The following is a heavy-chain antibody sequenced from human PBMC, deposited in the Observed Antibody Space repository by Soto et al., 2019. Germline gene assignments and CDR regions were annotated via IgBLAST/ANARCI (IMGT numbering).Heavy chain of an antibody. J-gene: IGHJ4*02. D-gene: IGHD2-15*01. CDR2: ISGGGGST. CDR3: AKGVFELVVTHLDS. CDR1: GFTSRSYA. Sequence: GGSLRLSCAASGFTSRSYAMNWVRQAPGKGLEWVSTISGGGGSTYYTDSVKGRFTISRDNSKNTLYVQMHSLRAEDTAVYYCAKGVFELVVTHLDSWGQGTLVTVSS. V-gene: IGHV3-23*01.